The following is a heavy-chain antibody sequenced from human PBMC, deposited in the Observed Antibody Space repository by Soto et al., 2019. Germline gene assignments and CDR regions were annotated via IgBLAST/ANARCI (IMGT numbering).Heavy chain of an antibody. CDR1: GGSFSGYY. Sequence: PSETLSLTCAVSGGSFSGYYWSWVRQTPGKGLEWIGDINHTGGSNYNPSLKSRVMISVDTAKTQFSLNVTSVTAAGTVVYYCAREVGYYSATRRNLYFDYWGPGTLVTVSS. CDR3: AREVGYYSATRRNLYFDY. V-gene: IGHV4-34*01. CDR2: INHTGGS. J-gene: IGHJ4*02. D-gene: IGHD2-2*01.